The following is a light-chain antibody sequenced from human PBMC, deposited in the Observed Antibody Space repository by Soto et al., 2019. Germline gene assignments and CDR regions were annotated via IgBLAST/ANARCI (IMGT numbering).Light chain of an antibody. CDR1: SSNIGAGYD. V-gene: IGLV1-40*01. Sequence: QSVLTQPPSVSGAPGQRVTISCTGSSSNIGAGYDVHWYKQLPGTAPKLLIFGNNNRPSGVPDRFSGSKFGPSASLAITGLQDDDEATYYCAAWDDSLNGQVFGGGTQLTVL. J-gene: IGLJ3*02. CDR3: AAWDDSLNGQV. CDR2: GNN.